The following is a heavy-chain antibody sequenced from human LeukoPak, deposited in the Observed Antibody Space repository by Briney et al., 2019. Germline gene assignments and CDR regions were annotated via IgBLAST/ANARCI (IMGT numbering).Heavy chain of an antibody. D-gene: IGHD3-22*01. CDR2: IKSKTDGGTT. CDR3: TTDPYYYDTVRNYFDY. V-gene: IGHV3-15*01. CDR1: GYTFSNAW. J-gene: IGHJ4*02. Sequence: GGSLRLSCAASGYTFSNAWMSWVRQAPGKGLEWVGRIKSKTDGGTTDYAAPVKGRFTISRDDSKNTLYLQMNSLKTEDTAVYYCTTDPYYYDTVRNYFDYWGQGTLVTVSS.